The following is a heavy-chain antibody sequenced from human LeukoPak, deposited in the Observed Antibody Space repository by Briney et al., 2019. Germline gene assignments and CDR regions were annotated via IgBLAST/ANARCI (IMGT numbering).Heavy chain of an antibody. D-gene: IGHD3-22*01. J-gene: IGHJ4*02. Sequence: GGSLRLSCAASGFTFSNYAMHWVRQAPGKGLEWVAVISYDGRNKQYADSAKGRFTISRDNSKNTLYLQTNSLRAEDTAVYYCARGQFRLHSYDGSTFDYWGQGTLVTVSS. CDR1: GFTFSNYA. V-gene: IGHV3-30*04. CDR2: ISYDGRNK. CDR3: ARGQFRLHSYDGSTFDY.